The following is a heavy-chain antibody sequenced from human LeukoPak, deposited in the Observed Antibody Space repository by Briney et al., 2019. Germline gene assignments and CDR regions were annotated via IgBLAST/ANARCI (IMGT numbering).Heavy chain of an antibody. D-gene: IGHD3-16*01. CDR3: ARGVGLTQGGAFDF. Sequence: SETLSLTCTVSGNSFGDYYWSWIRQPAGKGLEWIGRIYTSGSTTYNPSLKSRVTISVDTSKNQLSLKLTSVTAADTAVYYCARGVGLTQGGAFDFWGQGTLVTVSS. CDR2: IYTSGST. J-gene: IGHJ4*02. V-gene: IGHV4-4*07. CDR1: GNSFGDYY.